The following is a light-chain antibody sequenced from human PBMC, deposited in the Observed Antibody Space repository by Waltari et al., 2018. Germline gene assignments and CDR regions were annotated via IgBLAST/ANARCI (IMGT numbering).Light chain of an antibody. CDR3: SSRRSGSTLV. CDR2: DVV. V-gene: IGLV2-14*03. CDR1: SSDVGAFNY. Sequence: QSALTQPASVSGSPGQSITVSCPGTSSDVGAFNYVFWYPHHPGKAPKLILSDVVKRPSGVSDRFSGSKSGNTASLTISGLQAEDEADYYCSSRRSGSTLVFGGGTKVTVL. J-gene: IGLJ3*02.